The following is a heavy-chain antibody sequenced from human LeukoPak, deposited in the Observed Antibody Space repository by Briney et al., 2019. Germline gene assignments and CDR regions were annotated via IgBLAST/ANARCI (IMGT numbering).Heavy chain of an antibody. Sequence: PGGSLRLSCAASGFTFSTYSMHWVRQAAGKGLEWVAVISYSGSVEDYAASVKGRFTISRDNSKNTLYLQMNSLRAEDMAVCYCAKDKEWELLGSAFDLWGQGTMVTVSS. J-gene: IGHJ3*01. CDR3: AKDKEWELLGSAFDL. V-gene: IGHV3-30*18. CDR1: GFTFSTYS. CDR2: ISYSGSVE. D-gene: IGHD1-26*01.